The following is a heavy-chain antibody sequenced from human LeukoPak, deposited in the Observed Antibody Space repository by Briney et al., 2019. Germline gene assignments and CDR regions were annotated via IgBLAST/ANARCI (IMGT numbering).Heavy chain of an antibody. J-gene: IGHJ4*02. V-gene: IGHV3-23*01. CDR1: GFTFSSYT. CDR3: AKARGSSEVDY. Sequence: PGGSLRLSCAASGFTFSSYTMSWVRQAPGKGLEWVSSIRDSGGSTYYADSVKGRFTISRDNSKNTLYRQMNSLRVDDTAIYYCAKARGSSEVDYWGQGTLVTVSS. CDR2: IRDSGGST. D-gene: IGHD6-6*01.